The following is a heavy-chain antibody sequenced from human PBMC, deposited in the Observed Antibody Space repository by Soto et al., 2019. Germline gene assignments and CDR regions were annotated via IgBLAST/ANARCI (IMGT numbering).Heavy chain of an antibody. CDR1: GDSISSHDW. CDR2: IHHSGGT. J-gene: IGHJ4*02. D-gene: IGHD3-10*01. Sequence: QVQLQESGPGLVKPSGTLSLTCAVSGDSISSHDWWSWVRQPPNKGLEWIAEIHHSGGTNYNPSLMSRATISVDNSKNQFSLKLISATAADTAVYYCVRNRYYSLDYWGQGTLVSVSS. V-gene: IGHV4-4*02. CDR3: VRNRYYSLDY.